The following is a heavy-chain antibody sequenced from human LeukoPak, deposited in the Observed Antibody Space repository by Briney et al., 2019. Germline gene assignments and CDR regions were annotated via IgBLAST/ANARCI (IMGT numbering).Heavy chain of an antibody. J-gene: IGHJ4*02. CDR1: GYSVSSGYY. V-gene: IGHV4-38-2*01. CDR2: IYHSGST. D-gene: IGHD3-3*01. CDR3: ARLGSRYDPFQVSPDY. Sequence: PSETLSLTCAVSGYSVSSGYYWGWIRQPPGKGLEWIGSIYHSGSTYYNPSLKSRVTISVDTSKNQFSLKLSSVTAADTAVYYCARLGSRYDPFQVSPDYWGQGTLVTVSS.